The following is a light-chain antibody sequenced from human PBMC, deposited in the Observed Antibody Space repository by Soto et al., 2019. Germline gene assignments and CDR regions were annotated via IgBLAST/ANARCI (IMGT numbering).Light chain of an antibody. CDR1: QSFKTR. CDR2: KAS. CDR3: QQYNSYVYS. V-gene: IGKV1-5*03. Sequence: QMTQSPSTLSASVGDSVNITCRASQSFKTRLAWYQQKPGKAPKLIIYKASTLQTGVPSRFSASGFGTEFTLTISRLQPDDFATYYCQQYNSYVYSFGGGTKVES. J-gene: IGKJ2*03.